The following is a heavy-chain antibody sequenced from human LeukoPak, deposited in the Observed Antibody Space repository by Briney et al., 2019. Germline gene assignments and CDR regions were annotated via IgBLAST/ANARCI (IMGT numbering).Heavy chain of an antibody. V-gene: IGHV3-7*01. CDR1: GFTFRSYW. J-gene: IGHJ4*02. CDR3: ARALVEVPGGDY. CDR2: IKQDGSAK. D-gene: IGHD1-26*01. Sequence: PGGSLRLSCAGSGFTFRSYWMSWVRQAPGKGLEWVANIKQDGSAKYYVDSVKGRFSISRDNAKNSVSLQMNSLRAEDTAVYFCARALVEVPGGDYWGQGTLSPSPQ.